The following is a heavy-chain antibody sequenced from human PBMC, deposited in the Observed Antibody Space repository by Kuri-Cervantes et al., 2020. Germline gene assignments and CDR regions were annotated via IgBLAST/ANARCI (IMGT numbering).Heavy chain of an antibody. D-gene: IGHD6-19*01. CDR2: TYYRSKWYN. CDR1: GESVSSNSAA. CDR3: ARFYSSGWLNVHDAFDI. J-gene: IGHJ3*02. V-gene: IGHV6-1*01. Sequence: SCAISGESVSSNSAAWNWIRQSPSRGLEWLGRTYYRSKWYNDYAVSVKSRITINPDTSKNQFSLQLNSVTPEDTAVYYCARFYSSGWLNVHDAFDIWGQGTRVTVSS.